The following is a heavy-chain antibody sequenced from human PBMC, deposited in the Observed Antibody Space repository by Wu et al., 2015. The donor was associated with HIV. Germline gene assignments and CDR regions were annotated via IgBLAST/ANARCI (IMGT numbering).Heavy chain of an antibody. Sequence: QVHLVQSGAEVKKSGSSVKVSCQASGGTFTSYAFSWVRQAPGQGFEWMGWISPISETPDYAQKFQGRVTIATDKSTSTVYMEFSSLRSEDTAMYYCAGRRPEWRHFDRWGQGTLVTVSS. J-gene: IGHJ4*02. CDR2: ISPISETP. CDR1: GGTFTSYA. D-gene: IGHD1-26*01. CDR3: AGRRPEWRHFDR. V-gene: IGHV1-69*05.